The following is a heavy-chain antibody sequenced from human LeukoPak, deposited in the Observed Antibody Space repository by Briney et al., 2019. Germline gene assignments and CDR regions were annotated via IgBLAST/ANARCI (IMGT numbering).Heavy chain of an antibody. CDR2: INHSGST. J-gene: IGHJ4*02. Sequence: PPETLSLTCAVYGGSFSGYYWSWIRQPPGKGLEWIGEINHSGSTNYNPSLKSRVTISVDTSKSQFSLRLSSVTAADTAVYYCARQRGSGYYYFDYWGQGTLVTVSS. CDR3: ARQRGSGYYYFDY. V-gene: IGHV4-34*01. D-gene: IGHD3-22*01. CDR1: GGSFSGYY.